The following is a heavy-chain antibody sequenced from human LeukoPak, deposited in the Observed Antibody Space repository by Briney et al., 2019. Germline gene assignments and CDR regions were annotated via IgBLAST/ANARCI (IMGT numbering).Heavy chain of an antibody. CDR3: TTDPLLGM. V-gene: IGHV3-15*01. CDR2: INSKIDGGTA. D-gene: IGHD3-3*01. CDR1: GFTFSNAW. J-gene: IGHJ4*02. Sequence: GGALRLSCAASGFTFSNAWMNWVRQAPGKGVEGVGRINSKIDGGTADYAAPVKGSFTISRDDSKDTLYMQMSSLKIEDTAVYYCTTDPLLGMGGQGTLVTVSS.